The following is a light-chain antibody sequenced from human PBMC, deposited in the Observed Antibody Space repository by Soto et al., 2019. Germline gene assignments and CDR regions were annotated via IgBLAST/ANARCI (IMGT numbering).Light chain of an antibody. CDR3: QQYGYSPLT. V-gene: IGKV3-20*01. J-gene: IGKJ4*01. CDR2: GAS. CDR1: QSVSGYF. Sequence: EIVLTQSPGTLSLSPGGRATLSCRASQSVSGYFSPWYQQKPGPAPRLLLVGASSRATGIPHRFSGSGPGADFTLTIIGLKPEDFAVYYCQQYGYSPLTFGEGTKVEI.